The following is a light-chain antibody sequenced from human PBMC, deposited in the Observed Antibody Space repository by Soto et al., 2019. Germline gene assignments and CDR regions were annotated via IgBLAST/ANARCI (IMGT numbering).Light chain of an antibody. CDR1: SSDVGGYNY. CDR2: EVS. V-gene: IGLV2-14*01. CDR3: SSYTNNSPYV. Sequence: QSALTQPASVSGSPGQSITISCTGTSSDVGGYNYVSWYQQHLGKAPKLMIFEVSNRPSGISIRFSGSKSGNTASLTISGLQTEDEADYYCSSYTNNSPYVFGTGTKVTVL. J-gene: IGLJ1*01.